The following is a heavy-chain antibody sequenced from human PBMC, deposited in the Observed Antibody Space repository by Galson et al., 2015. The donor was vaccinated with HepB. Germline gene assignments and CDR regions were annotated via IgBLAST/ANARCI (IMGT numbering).Heavy chain of an antibody. Sequence: QSGAEVKKPGESLEISCKTSGYNFNIYWIGWVRQMPGKGLEWMGVIYPGDSDTRYSPSFQGQATTTADKSISTAYLQWNSLKASDTAMYYCARFQYGSTWTNDGDDYAMDVWGKGTAVTVSS. V-gene: IGHV5-51*01. D-gene: IGHD6-13*01. J-gene: IGHJ6*04. CDR1: GYNFNIYW. CDR2: IYPGDSDT. CDR3: ARFQYGSTWTNDGDDYAMDV.